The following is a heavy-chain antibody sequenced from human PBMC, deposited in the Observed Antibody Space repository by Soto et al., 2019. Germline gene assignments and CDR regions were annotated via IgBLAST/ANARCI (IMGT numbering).Heavy chain of an antibody. Sequence: QVQLVQSGAEVKKPGSSVKVSCKASGGTFSSYTISWVRQAPGQGLEWMGRIIPILGIANYAQKFQGRVTITADKSTSTAYMELSSLRSEDTAVYYCARVTTDYYYYMDVWGKGTTVTFSS. CDR1: GGTFSSYT. D-gene: IGHD4-4*01. V-gene: IGHV1-69*02. CDR2: IIPILGIA. J-gene: IGHJ6*03. CDR3: ARVTTDYYYYMDV.